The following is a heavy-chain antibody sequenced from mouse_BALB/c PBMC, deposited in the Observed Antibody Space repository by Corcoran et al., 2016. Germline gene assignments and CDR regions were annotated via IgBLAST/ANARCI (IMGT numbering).Heavy chain of an antibody. V-gene: IGHV1S136*01. CDR3: ARSILRSAMDY. Sequence: EVKLQQSGPELVKPGASVKMSCKASGNTFTSYVKHWVKQKPGQGLEGIGYINPYNDGTKYNEKFKGKATLTSDKSSSTAYMELSSLTSEDSAVYYCARSILRSAMDYWGQGTSVTVSS. CDR2: INPYNDGT. CDR1: GNTFTSYV. D-gene: IGHD1-1*01. J-gene: IGHJ4*01.